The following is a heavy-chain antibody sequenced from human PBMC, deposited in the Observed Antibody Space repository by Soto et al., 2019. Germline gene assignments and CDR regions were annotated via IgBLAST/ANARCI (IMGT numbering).Heavy chain of an antibody. V-gene: IGHV2-5*02. CDR1: GFSLSTSGVG. CDR3: AHSRSGLGGGNVDY. D-gene: IGHD3-16*01. CDR2: IYCDDDK. Sequence: QITLKESGPTLIKPTQTLTLTCTFTGFSLSTSGVGVGWIRQPPGKALEWLALIYCDDDKRYSPPLKSRPNITKDATKNQVAMKMTYMDPVDTATDDCAHSRSGLGGGNVDYWGQGTLVTVSS. J-gene: IGHJ4*02.